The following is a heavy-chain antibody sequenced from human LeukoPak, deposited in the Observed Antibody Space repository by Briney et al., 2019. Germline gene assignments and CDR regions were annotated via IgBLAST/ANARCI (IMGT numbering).Heavy chain of an antibody. J-gene: IGHJ6*03. Sequence: PSETLSLTCTVSGGSISSGSYYWGWIRQPPGKGLEWIGNIYYSGSTNYNPSLKSRVTISVDTSKNQFSLKLSSVTAADTAVYYCARAGPGGYYYYYYMDVWGKGTTVTISS. CDR2: IYYSGST. CDR3: ARAGPGGYYYYYYMDV. CDR1: GGSISSGSYY. D-gene: IGHD4-23*01. V-gene: IGHV4-61*01.